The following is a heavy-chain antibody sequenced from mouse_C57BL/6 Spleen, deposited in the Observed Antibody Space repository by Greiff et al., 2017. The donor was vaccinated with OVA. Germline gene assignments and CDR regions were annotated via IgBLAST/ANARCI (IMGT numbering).Heavy chain of an antibody. CDR2: ISGGGGNT. Sequence: EVMLVESGGGLVKPGGSLKLSCAASGFTFSSYTMSWVRQTPEKRLEWVATISGGGGNTYYPDSVKGRFTISRDNAKNTLYLQMSSLRSEDTALYYCARHDWDYYFDYWGQGTTLTVSS. J-gene: IGHJ2*01. V-gene: IGHV5-9*01. CDR1: GFTFSSYT. CDR3: ARHDWDYYFDY. D-gene: IGHD4-1*01.